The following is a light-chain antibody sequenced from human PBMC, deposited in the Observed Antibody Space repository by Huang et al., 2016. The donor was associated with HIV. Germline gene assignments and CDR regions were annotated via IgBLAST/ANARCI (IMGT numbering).Light chain of an antibody. J-gene: IGKJ1*01. CDR2: GAS. V-gene: IGKV3-15*01. Sequence: VMTQSPASMPVSPGARATLFCRARQNINNNLAWYQKRPGQAPRLLIYGASTRATGVPPRFSCSGSGTNCTLTISSLQSEDFAVYYCQQYGDWPRTFGQGTKVEV. CDR1: QNINNN. CDR3: QQYGDWPRT.